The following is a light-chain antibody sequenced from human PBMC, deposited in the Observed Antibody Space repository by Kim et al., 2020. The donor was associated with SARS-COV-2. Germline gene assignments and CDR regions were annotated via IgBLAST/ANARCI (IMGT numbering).Light chain of an antibody. CDR2: AAS. CDR1: QSISSY. CDR3: QQSYSTPRT. V-gene: IGKV1-39*01. Sequence: DIQMTQSPSSLSASVGDRVTITCRASQSISSYLNWYQQKPGKAPKFLIYAASSLQSGVPSRFSGSGSGTDFTLTISSLQPEDFASYYCQQSYSTPRTFGQQTNLEI. J-gene: IGKJ2*01.